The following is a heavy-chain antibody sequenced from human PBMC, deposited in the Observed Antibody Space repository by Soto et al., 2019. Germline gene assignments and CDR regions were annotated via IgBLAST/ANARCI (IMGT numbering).Heavy chain of an antibody. J-gene: IGHJ4*02. CDR3: ARRPSIDPGSSGRLVYDY. Sequence: PSETLSLTCTVTGDSITSGGYYWSWIRQHPGKGLEWLGYIYGSGGSGSTYYNPSVKSRVTISADTSKNHFSLKLSSVTAADTAMYYCARRPSIDPGSSGRLVYDYWGQGTLVTVSS. D-gene: IGHD3-22*01. V-gene: IGHV4-30-4*01. CDR2: IYGSGGSGST. CDR1: GDSITSGGYY.